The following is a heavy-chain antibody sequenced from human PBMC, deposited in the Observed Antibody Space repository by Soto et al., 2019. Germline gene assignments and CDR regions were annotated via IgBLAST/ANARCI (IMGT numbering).Heavy chain of an antibody. V-gene: IGHV3-23*01. J-gene: IGHJ5*02. CDR2: INGGGDST. CDR3: GKDGESNIGEWFAP. CDR1: GFTFNNFA. D-gene: IGHD3-10*01. Sequence: GGSLRLSCAASGFTFNNFAMSWVRQAAGKGLEWLAAINGGGDSTYYADSVKGRFTVSRDNSKNTLYPQMNSLRVDDTAVYYCGKDGESNIGEWFAPGGKGTRGPVSS.